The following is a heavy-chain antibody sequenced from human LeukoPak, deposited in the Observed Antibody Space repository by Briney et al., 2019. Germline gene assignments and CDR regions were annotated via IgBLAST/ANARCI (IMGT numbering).Heavy chain of an antibody. D-gene: IGHD2-15*01. CDR3: ARERPYCSGGSCYEDNWFDP. Sequence: SETLSLTCTVSGGSISSYYWSWIRQPPGKGLEWIGYIYYSGSINYNPSLKSRVTISVDTSKNQFSLKLSSVTAADTAVYYCARERPYCSGGSCYEDNWFDPWGQGTLVTVSS. J-gene: IGHJ5*02. CDR1: GGSISSYY. CDR2: IYYSGSI. V-gene: IGHV4-59*01.